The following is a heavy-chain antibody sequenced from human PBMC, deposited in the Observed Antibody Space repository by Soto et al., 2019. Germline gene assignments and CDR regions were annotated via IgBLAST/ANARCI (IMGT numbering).Heavy chain of an antibody. V-gene: IGHV4-59*08. J-gene: IGHJ6*02. CDR3: RRSSRYSTDV. D-gene: IGHD6-13*01. Sequence: PSETLSLTCTVSGGSISSYYWSWIRQPPGKGLEWIGYFSYSGSTNYNPSLKSRVTISVHTSSSQFSLELSSVTAADTAVYYCRRSSRYSTDVWGQGTTVTVSS. CDR1: GGSISSYY. CDR2: FSYSGST.